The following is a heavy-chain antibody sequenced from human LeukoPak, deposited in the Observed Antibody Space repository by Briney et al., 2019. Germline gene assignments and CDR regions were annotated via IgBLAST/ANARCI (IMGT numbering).Heavy chain of an antibody. J-gene: IGHJ4*02. CDR2: IRSKAYGGTT. CDR1: GFTFGDYA. V-gene: IGHV3-49*03. Sequence: PGGSLRLSCTASGFTFGDYAMRWFRQAPGKGLEWVGFIRSKAYGGTTEYAASVKGRFTISRDDSKSIAYLQMNSLKTEDTAVYYCTRVSYPRPIAPYYDILAGGPDYWGQGTLVTVSS. CDR3: TRVSYPRPIAPYYDILAGGPDY. D-gene: IGHD3-9*01.